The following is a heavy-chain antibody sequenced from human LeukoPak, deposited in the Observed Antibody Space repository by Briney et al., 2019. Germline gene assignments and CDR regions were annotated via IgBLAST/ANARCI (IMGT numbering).Heavy chain of an antibody. V-gene: IGHV3-48*02. CDR2: IRSSGSPT. CDR1: GFTFSSYG. J-gene: IGHJ4*02. CDR3: VRDPDALDF. Sequence: SGGSLRLSCAASGFTFSSYGMNCVRQAPGKGLEWVSYIRSSGSPTYYADSVKGRFTISRDNAKNSLYLQMNSLRDEDTAVYYCVRDPDALDFWGQGTPVTVSS.